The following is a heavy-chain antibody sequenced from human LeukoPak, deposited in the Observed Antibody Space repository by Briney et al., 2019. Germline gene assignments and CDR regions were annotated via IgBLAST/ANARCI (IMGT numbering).Heavy chain of an antibody. CDR3: ARRGLAVHKPDQNMVRGVEGASGAFDI. CDR2: RSYSGNT. Sequence: PSQTLSLTCSVSGGSISNDDYHWRWIRQPPGRGLEWIGYRSYSGNTYLNPSLKDRVTIPIDTSKNQFSLKLSSVTAADTAVYYCARRGLAVHKPDQNMVRGVEGASGAFDIWGQGTMVTVSS. J-gene: IGHJ3*02. CDR1: GGSISNDDYH. D-gene: IGHD3-10*01. V-gene: IGHV4-30-4*01.